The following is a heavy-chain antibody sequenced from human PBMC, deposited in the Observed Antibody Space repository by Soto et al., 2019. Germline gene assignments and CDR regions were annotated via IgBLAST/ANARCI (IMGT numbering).Heavy chain of an antibody. CDR2: ISDTGSNP. D-gene: IGHD3-3*01. CDR1: GLTFRSYA. J-gene: IGHJ5*02. V-gene: IGHV3-23*01. CDR3: AKAAGRVVDAYDT. Sequence: VLLLESGGGLVQPGASLRLSCAASGLTFRSYALSWVRQAPGKGLEWVSGISDTGSNPYYADSVKGRFTISRDNSKNTLSLQMKSLRADDTAMYYCAKAAGRVVDAYDTWGQGTLVIVSS.